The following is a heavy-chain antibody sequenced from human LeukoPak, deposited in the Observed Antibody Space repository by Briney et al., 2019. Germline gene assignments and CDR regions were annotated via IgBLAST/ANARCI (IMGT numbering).Heavy chain of an antibody. J-gene: IGHJ5*02. CDR1: GYTFTSYG. CDR2: ISAYNGNT. D-gene: IGHD6-19*01. V-gene: IGHV1-18*01. Sequence: GASVKVSCKASGYTFTSYGISWVRQAPGQGLEWMGWISAYNGNTNYAQKLQGRVTMTTDTSTSTAYMELRSPRSDDTAVYYCARAGGSGPISLGNWFDPWGQGTLVTASS. CDR3: ARAGGSGPISLGNWFDP.